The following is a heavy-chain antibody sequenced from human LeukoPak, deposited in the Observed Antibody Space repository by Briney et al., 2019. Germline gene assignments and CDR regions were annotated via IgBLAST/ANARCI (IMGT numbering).Heavy chain of an antibody. Sequence: PGGSLRLSCAASGFTFSSYAMSWVRQAPGKGLEWVSAISGSGGSTYYADSVKGRFTISRDNSKNTLYLQMNSLRAEDTAVYYCAKDGTLATMVRGVMKASHFDYWGQGTLVTVSS. J-gene: IGHJ4*02. CDR3: AKDGTLATMVRGVMKASHFDY. CDR1: GFTFSSYA. D-gene: IGHD3-10*01. V-gene: IGHV3-23*01. CDR2: ISGSGGST.